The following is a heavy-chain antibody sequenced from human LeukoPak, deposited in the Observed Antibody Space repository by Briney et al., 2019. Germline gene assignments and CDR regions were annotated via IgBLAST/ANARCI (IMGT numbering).Heavy chain of an antibody. CDR3: ARTPDSSSWYWIYFDY. CDR2: ISSSGSTI. Sequence: GGSLRLSCAASGFTFSDYYMSWIRQAPGKGLEWVSYISSSGSTIYYADSVKGRFTISRDNAKNLLYLQMNSLRAEDTAVYYCARTPDSSSWYWIYFDYWGQGTLVTVSS. CDR1: GFTFSDYY. J-gene: IGHJ4*02. V-gene: IGHV3-11*04. D-gene: IGHD6-13*01.